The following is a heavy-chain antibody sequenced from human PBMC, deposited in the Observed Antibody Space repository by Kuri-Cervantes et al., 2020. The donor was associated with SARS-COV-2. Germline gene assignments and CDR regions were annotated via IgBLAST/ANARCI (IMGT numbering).Heavy chain of an antibody. CDR2: ISGSGGST. D-gene: IGHD6-6*01. J-gene: IGHJ3*02. V-gene: IGHV3-23*01. Sequence: GESLKISCAASGFTFSNAWMSWVRQAPGKGLEWVSAISGSGGSTYYADSVKGRFTISRDNSKNTLYLQMNSLRAEDTAVYYCAREGSSSYDAFDIWGQGTMVTVSS. CDR1: GFTFSNAW. CDR3: AREGSSSYDAFDI.